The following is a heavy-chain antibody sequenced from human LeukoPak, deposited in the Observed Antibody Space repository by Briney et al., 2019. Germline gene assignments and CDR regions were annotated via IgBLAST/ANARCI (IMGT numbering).Heavy chain of an antibody. J-gene: IGHJ4*02. Sequence: GGSLRLSCAASGFTFSSYSMNWVRQAPGKGLEGVSSISSSSSYIYYADSVKGRFTISRDNAKNSLYLQMNSLRAEDTAVYYCARDPKSYYYDSSGYYRGWGQGTLVTVSS. CDR2: ISSSSSYI. V-gene: IGHV3-21*01. CDR1: GFTFSSYS. CDR3: ARDPKSYYYDSSGYYRG. D-gene: IGHD3-22*01.